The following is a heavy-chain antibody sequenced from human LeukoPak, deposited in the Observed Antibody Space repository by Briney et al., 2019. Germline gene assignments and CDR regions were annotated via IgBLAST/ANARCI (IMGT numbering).Heavy chain of an antibody. CDR2: INSDGSST. J-gene: IGHJ6*02. Sequence: GGSLRLSCAASGFTFSSYWMHWVRQAPGKGLVWVSRINSDGSSTSYADSVRGRFTISRDNAKNTLYLQMNSLRAEDTAVYYCARTVGFTNYGMDVWGQGTAVTVSS. V-gene: IGHV3-74*01. CDR1: GFTFSSYW. D-gene: IGHD3-3*01. CDR3: ARTVGFTNYGMDV.